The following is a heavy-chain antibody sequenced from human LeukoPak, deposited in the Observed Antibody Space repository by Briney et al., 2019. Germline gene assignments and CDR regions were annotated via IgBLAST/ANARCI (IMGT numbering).Heavy chain of an antibody. CDR3: PRSIAAAGTHMEY. J-gene: IGHJ4*02. CDR2: INPNSGGT. Sequence: ASLKVSCKASGYTFTRYSMHWVRQAPGQRLEWMGWINPNSGGTNYAQKFQGRVTITRDTSISTAYMELSRLRSDDRAGYYCPRSIAAAGTHMEYWGQGTLVTVSS. V-gene: IGHV1-2*02. CDR1: GYTFTRYS. D-gene: IGHD6-13*01.